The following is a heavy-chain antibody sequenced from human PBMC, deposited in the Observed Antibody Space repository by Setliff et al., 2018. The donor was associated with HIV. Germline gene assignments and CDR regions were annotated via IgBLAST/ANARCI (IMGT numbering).Heavy chain of an antibody. Sequence: PSQTLSLTCAVFGGSFTDIGGSFTDYYWIWIRQPPGKGLEWIGEINHSGSTHYNPSLKSRFTISVDTPKNQFSLKVNSVTAADTAVYYCARWHPPYGFWEEDYWGQGTLVTVSS. CDR2: INHSGST. J-gene: IGHJ4*02. D-gene: IGHD3-10*01. CDR1: GGSFTDIGGSFTDYY. V-gene: IGHV4-34*01. CDR3: ARWHPPYGFWEEDY.